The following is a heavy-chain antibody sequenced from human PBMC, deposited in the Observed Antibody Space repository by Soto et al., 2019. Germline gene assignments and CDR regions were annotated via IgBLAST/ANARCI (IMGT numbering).Heavy chain of an antibody. CDR3: VRGDNWNDEASDY. CDR2: ISGSGIST. D-gene: IGHD1-1*01. V-gene: IGHV3-23*01. Sequence: PGGSLRLSCAASGFTFRSYAVSWVRQAPGKGLEWVSGISGSGISTHYADSVKGRFTVSRDNSKNTLYLQMNSLRAEDTAVYYCVRGDNWNDEASDYWGQGTLVTVSS. CDR1: GFTFRSYA. J-gene: IGHJ4*02.